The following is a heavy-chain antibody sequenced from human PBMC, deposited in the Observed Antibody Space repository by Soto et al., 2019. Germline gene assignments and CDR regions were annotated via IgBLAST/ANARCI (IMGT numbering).Heavy chain of an antibody. CDR1: GFTFSSYS. Sequence: GGSLRLSCAASGFTFSSYSMNWVRQAPGKGLEWVSSISSSSSYIYYADSVKGRFTISRDNAKNSLYRQMNGLRAEDTAVYYCAIDGSGYYGSGSWSLYYYYYYYMDVWGKGTTVTVSS. J-gene: IGHJ6*03. V-gene: IGHV3-21*01. CDR2: ISSSSSYI. CDR3: AIDGSGYYGSGSWSLYYYYYYYMDV. D-gene: IGHD3-10*01.